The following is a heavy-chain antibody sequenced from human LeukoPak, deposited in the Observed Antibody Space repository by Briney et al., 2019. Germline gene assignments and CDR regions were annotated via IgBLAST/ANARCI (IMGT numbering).Heavy chain of an antibody. CDR2: IYTSGST. CDR1: GGSMSSSDNY. Sequence: SETLSLTCTVSGGSMSSSDNYWSWIRQPAGKGLEWIGRIYTSGSTTYNPSLRSRVTISLDTSKDQLSLTVTSVTAADTAVYYCARVFCSGGNCYHFAYWGQGILVTVSS. J-gene: IGHJ4*02. V-gene: IGHV4-61*02. D-gene: IGHD2-15*01. CDR3: ARVFCSGGNCYHFAY.